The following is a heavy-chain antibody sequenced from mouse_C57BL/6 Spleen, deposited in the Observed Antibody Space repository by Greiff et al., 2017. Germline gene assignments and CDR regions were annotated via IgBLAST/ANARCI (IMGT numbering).Heavy chain of an antibody. CDR1: GYAFSSYW. Sequence: VKLQESGAELVKPGASVKISCKASGYAFSSYWMNWVKQRPGKGLEWIGQLYPGDGDPNYNGKFKGKATLTADKSSSTAYMQLSSLTAEDSAFYFCARQGSYAMDYWGQGTSVTVAS. CDR2: LYPGDGDP. J-gene: IGHJ4*01. V-gene: IGHV1-80*01. CDR3: ARQGSYAMDY.